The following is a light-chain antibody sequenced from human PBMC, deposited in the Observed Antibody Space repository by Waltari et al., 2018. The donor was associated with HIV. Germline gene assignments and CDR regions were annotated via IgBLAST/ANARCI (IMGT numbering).Light chain of an antibody. CDR2: AAS. V-gene: IGKV1-12*01. CDR1: QVVAGW. Sequence: DILMTQSPSSVSASVGDRVTITCRASQVVAGWLAWYQHKPGKAPKILIYAASSLASGVPSRFSGSGSGTDFSLTISSLQPEDCAAYYCQQANSFPLSFGGGTKVEIK. CDR3: QQANSFPLS. J-gene: IGKJ4*01.